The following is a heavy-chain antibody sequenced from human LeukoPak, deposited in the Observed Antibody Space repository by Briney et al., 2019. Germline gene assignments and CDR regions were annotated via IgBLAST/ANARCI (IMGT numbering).Heavy chain of an antibody. CDR1: GFTFSSYS. CDR3: ARDPYGSNDAFDI. V-gene: IGHV3-48*01. CDR2: ISSSSSTI. D-gene: IGHD3-10*01. J-gene: IGHJ3*02. Sequence: GGSLRLSCAASGFTFSSYSMNWVRQAPGKGLEWVSYISSSSSTIYYADSVKGRFTISRDNSKNTLYLQMNSLRAEDTAVYYCARDPYGSNDAFDIWGQGTMVTVSS.